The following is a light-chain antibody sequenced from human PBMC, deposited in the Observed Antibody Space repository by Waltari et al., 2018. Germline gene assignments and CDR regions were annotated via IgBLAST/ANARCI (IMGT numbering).Light chain of an antibody. J-gene: IGLJ2*01. CDR3: YSYAGSNTFV. Sequence: QSALTQPASVSGSPGQSITISCTGTSSDVGSYNLASWYQQHPGKAPKLMIYEGSKRPSGVSNRFSGSKSGNTVSLTISGLQAEDEADYYCYSYAGSNTFVFGGGTKLTVL. V-gene: IGLV2-23*03. CDR1: SSDVGSYNL. CDR2: EGS.